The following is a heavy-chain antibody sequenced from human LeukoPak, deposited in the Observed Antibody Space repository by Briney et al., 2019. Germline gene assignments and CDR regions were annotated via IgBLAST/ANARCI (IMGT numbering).Heavy chain of an antibody. D-gene: IGHD3-10*01. J-gene: IGHJ4*02. Sequence: GGSLRLSCAASGFTFSSYSMNWVRQAPGKGLEWVASISSSSSYIYYADSVKGRFTISRDNAKNSLYLQMNSLRAEDTAVYYCARENPPYYGSGSYYWFYWGQGTLVTVSS. V-gene: IGHV3-21*01. CDR1: GFTFSSYS. CDR2: ISSSSSYI. CDR3: ARENPPYYGSGSYYWFY.